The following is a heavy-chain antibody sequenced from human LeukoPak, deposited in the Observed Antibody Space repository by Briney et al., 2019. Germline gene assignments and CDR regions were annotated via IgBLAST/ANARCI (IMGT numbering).Heavy chain of an antibody. J-gene: IGHJ4*02. D-gene: IGHD3-9*01. Sequence: GGSLRLSCAASGFTFSGYYMSWIRQAPGKGLEWVSYINHDAKFIYYADSVKGRFTISRDNARNSLYLQMNSLRDEDTAVYYCARDNDWAFHYWGQGTLVTVSS. V-gene: IGHV3-11*04. CDR1: GFTFSGYY. CDR2: INHDAKFI. CDR3: ARDNDWAFHY.